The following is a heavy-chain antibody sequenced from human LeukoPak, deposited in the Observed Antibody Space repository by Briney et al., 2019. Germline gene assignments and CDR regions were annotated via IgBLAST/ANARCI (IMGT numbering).Heavy chain of an antibody. Sequence: ASVKASCKASGYTFTSYYMHWVRQAPGQGLEWMGIINPSGGSTSYAQKFQGRVTMTRDTSTSTVYMELSSLRSEDTAVYYCARDSRWATGPFDPWGQGTLVTVSS. J-gene: IGHJ5*02. CDR3: ARDSRWATGPFDP. CDR1: GYTFTSYY. CDR2: INPSGGST. V-gene: IGHV1-46*01. D-gene: IGHD2-2*01.